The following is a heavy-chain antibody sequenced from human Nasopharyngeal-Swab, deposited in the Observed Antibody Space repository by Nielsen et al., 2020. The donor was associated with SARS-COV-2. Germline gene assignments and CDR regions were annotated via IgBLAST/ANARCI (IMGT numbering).Heavy chain of an antibody. V-gene: IGHV3-30*18. CDR1: GFTFSSYG. J-gene: IGHJ3*02. Sequence: GGSLRLSCAASGFTFSSYGMHWVRQAPGKGLEWVAVISYDGSNKYYAYSVKGRFTISRDNSKNPMYLQMNSLRAEVTAVYYCAKGIYGGNAFDIWGQGTMVTVSS. D-gene: IGHD4-23*01. CDR2: ISYDGSNK. CDR3: AKGIYGGNAFDI.